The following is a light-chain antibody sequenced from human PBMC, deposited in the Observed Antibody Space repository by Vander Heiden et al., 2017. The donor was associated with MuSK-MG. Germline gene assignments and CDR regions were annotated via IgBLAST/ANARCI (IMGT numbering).Light chain of an antibody. CDR2: GAS. V-gene: IGKV3D-15*01. J-gene: IGKJ1*01. Sequence: EIVMTQSPAPLSVSPGERATLSCRASQSVSSKLAWYQQKPGQAPRLLIFGASTRYTGIPARFSGSGSGTEFILTISSLQSEDFAVYYCQQDNNCPWTFGQGTKVEIK. CDR3: QQDNNCPWT. CDR1: QSVSSK.